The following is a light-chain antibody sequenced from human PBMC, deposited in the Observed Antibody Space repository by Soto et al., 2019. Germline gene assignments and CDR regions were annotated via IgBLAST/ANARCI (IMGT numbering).Light chain of an antibody. CDR3: QKYNSAPRT. J-gene: IGKJ1*01. V-gene: IGKV1-27*01. CDR2: AAS. CDR1: QGISNY. Sequence: DIQMTQSPSSLSATVGDRVTITCRASQGISNYLAWYQQKPGKVPKLLIYAASTLQSGVPSRFNGSGSGTDFTLTSSSLQPEDVATYYCQKYNSAPRTFAQGTKLDIK.